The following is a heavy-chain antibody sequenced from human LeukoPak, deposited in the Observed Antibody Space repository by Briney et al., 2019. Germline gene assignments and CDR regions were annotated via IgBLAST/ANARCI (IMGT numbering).Heavy chain of an antibody. CDR1: GHTFTGYY. CDR3: ARVLYYYYGMDV. J-gene: IGHJ6*02. CDR2: INPNSGGT. V-gene: IGHV1-2*02. Sequence: ASVKVSCKASGHTFTGYYMHWVRQAPGQGLEWMGWINPNSGGTNYAQKFQGRVTMTRDTSISTAYMELSRLRSDDTAVYYCARVLYYYYGMDVWGQGTTVTVSS.